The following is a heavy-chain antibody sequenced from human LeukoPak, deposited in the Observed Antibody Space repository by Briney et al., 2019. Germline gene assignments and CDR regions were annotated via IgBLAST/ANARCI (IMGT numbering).Heavy chain of an antibody. Sequence: SVKVSCKASGGTFTSYAFAWVRQAPGQGLEWMGRIIPIFDTTDYAQKFQGRVTITADKSTSIAYMELSSLRFEDTAVYYCAKEKEWELQYYFDYWGQGTLVTVSS. CDR2: IIPIFDTT. D-gene: IGHD1-26*01. J-gene: IGHJ4*02. V-gene: IGHV1-69*06. CDR1: GGTFTSYA. CDR3: AKEKEWELQYYFDY.